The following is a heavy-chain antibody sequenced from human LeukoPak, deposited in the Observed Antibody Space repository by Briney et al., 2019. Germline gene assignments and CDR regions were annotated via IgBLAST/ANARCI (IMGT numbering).Heavy chain of an antibody. CDR3: ARHYIAAPLGGFDP. CDR2: MYNSGTT. CDR1: GGSISSYH. Sequence: SETLSLTCTVSGGSISSYHWSWIRQPPGKGLEWIGFMYNSGTTYHNPSLKNRVTISVDTSKNQLSLKLSSVTAADTAVYYCARHYIAAPLGGFDPWGQGTLVTVSS. D-gene: IGHD6-13*01. V-gene: IGHV4-59*08. J-gene: IGHJ5*02.